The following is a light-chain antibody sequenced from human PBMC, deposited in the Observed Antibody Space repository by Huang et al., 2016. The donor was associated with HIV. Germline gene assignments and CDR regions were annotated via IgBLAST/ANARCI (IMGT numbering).Light chain of an antibody. CDR3: QQRSNWLT. Sequence: EIVLTQSTATLSLSPGERATLSCRASQSVSSYLAWYQQKPGQAPRRLLYDESNRATGIPARFSGSGSGTDFTLTISSLEPEDFAVYYCQQRSNWLTFGGGTKVEIK. J-gene: IGKJ4*01. CDR2: DES. V-gene: IGKV3-11*01. CDR1: QSVSSY.